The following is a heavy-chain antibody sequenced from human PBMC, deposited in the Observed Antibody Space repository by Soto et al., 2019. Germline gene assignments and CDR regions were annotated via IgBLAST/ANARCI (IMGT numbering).Heavy chain of an antibody. J-gene: IGHJ4*02. CDR3: TTPYSSGWKRPDY. Sequence: EVQLVESGGGLVKPGGSLRLSCAASGFTFSNAWMNWVRQAPGKGLEWVGRIKSKTDGGTTDYAAPVKGRFTISRDXXKNTLYLQMNSLKTGDTAVYYCTTPYSSGWKRPDYWGQGTLVTVSS. CDR1: GFTFSNAW. CDR2: IKSKTDGGTT. D-gene: IGHD6-19*01. V-gene: IGHV3-15*07.